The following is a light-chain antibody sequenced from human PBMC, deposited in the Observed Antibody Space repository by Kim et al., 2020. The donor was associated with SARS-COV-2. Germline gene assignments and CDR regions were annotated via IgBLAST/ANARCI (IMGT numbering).Light chain of an antibody. Sequence: QRLTISCSGSSSNIGSHSVYWYQQFPGTAPKLLIYRNDQRPSGVPDRFSGSKSGTSASLAISGLRSADEADYYCAARDDTLSGFLFGGGTKVTVL. V-gene: IGLV1-47*01. CDR2: RND. CDR3: AARDDTLSGFL. CDR1: SSNIGSHS. J-gene: IGLJ1*01.